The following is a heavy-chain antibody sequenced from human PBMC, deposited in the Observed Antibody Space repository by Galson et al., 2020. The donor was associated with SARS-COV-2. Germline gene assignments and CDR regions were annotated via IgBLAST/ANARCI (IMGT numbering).Heavy chain of an antibody. CDR1: GYTFTSYG. CDR3: ARLGERLRYFDGDTYFDY. Sequence: ASVKVSCKASGYTFTSYGISWVRQAPGQGLEWMGWISAYNGNTNYAQKLQGRVTMTTDTSTSTAYMELRSLRSDDTAVYYCARLGERLRYFDGDTYFDYWGQGTLVTVSS. V-gene: IGHV1-18*01. CDR2: ISAYNGNT. D-gene: IGHD3-9*01. J-gene: IGHJ4*02.